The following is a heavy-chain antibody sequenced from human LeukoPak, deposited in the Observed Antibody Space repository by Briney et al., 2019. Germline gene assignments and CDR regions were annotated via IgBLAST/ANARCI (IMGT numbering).Heavy chain of an antibody. CDR3: ASRPPSETYFAVFDY. CDR1: GLTFSSHA. J-gene: IGHJ4*02. V-gene: IGHV3-23*01. D-gene: IGHD1-26*01. CDR2: ITGSGGST. Sequence: GGSLRLSCVASGLTFSSHAMTWVRQTPGKGLEWVSGITGSGGSTYHAEPVKGRFTISRDNSKNTLYLQMNNLRAEDTAVYYCASRPPSETYFAVFDYWGQGTLVTVSS.